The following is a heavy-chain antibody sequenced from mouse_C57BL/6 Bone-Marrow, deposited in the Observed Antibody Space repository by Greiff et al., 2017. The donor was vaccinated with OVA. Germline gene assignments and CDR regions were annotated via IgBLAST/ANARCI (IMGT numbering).Heavy chain of an antibody. J-gene: IGHJ3*01. V-gene: IGHV1-72*01. CDR1: GYTFTSYW. CDR3: APSYSNFGGFAY. D-gene: IGHD2-5*01. Sequence: QVHVKQPGAELVKPGASVKLSCKASGYTFTSYWMHWVKQRPGRGLEWIGRIDPNSGSTKYNEKFKSKATLTVDKPSSTAYMQLSSLTSEDSAVYYCAPSYSNFGGFAYWGQGTLVTVSA. CDR2: IDPNSGST.